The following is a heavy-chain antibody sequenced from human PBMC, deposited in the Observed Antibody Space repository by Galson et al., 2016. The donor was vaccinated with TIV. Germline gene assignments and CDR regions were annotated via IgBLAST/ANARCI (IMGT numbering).Heavy chain of an antibody. D-gene: IGHD2-2*01. V-gene: IGHV4-38-2*02. CDR3: ARACTSTTCGIYYYGMDV. Sequence: TLSLTCTVSGYSLASGYFWGWIRQPPGKGLEWLGNMHESGSSYYNPSLKSRLTISVDTSKNQFSLKLRSGTAADSAVYYCARACTSTTCGIYYYGMDVWGQGTTVTVAS. CDR2: MHESGSS. CDR1: GYSLASGYF. J-gene: IGHJ6*02.